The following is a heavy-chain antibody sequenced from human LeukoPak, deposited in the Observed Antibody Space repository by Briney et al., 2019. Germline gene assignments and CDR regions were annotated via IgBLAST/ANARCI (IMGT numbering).Heavy chain of an antibody. CDR1: GYTFTGYY. D-gene: IGHD6-19*01. Sequence: ASVKVSCKASGYTFTGYYVHWVRQAPGQGLEWMGWINPNSAGTNYAQKFQGRVTMTRDTSISTAYMELSRLRSDDTAVYYCAREEIAVAGNWFDPWGQGTLVTVSS. CDR3: AREEIAVAGNWFDP. J-gene: IGHJ5*02. CDR2: INPNSAGT. V-gene: IGHV1-2*02.